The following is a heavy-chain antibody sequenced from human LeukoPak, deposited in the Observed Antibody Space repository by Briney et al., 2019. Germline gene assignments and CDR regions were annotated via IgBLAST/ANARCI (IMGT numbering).Heavy chain of an antibody. CDR2: IYYSGST. D-gene: IGHD4-17*01. J-gene: IGHJ5*02. V-gene: IGHV4-61*05. CDR3: ARALYDDYGDYGTFDP. Sequence: SETLSLTCTVSGGSISSSGYYWSWIRQPPGKGLEWIGYIYYSGSTNYNPSLKSRVSISVDTSKKQFSLKLSSVTAADTAVYYCARALYDDYGDYGTFDPWGQGTLVTVSS. CDR1: GGSISSSGYY.